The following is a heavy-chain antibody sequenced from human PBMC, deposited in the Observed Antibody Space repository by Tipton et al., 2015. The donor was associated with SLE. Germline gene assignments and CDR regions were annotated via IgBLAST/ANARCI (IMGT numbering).Heavy chain of an antibody. V-gene: IGHV3-23*01. Sequence: SLRLSCAASGFTFSSYGMSWVRQAPGKGLEWVSAISGSGGSTYYADSVKGRFTISRDNSKNTLYLQMNSLRAEDTAVYYCAKDSGGLECSLDYWGQGTLVTVSS. CDR1: GFTFSSYG. CDR3: AKDSGGLECSLDY. CDR2: ISGSGGST. D-gene: IGHD3-3*01. J-gene: IGHJ4*02.